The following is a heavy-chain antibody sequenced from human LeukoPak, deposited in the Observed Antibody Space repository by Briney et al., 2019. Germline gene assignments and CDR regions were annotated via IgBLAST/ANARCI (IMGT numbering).Heavy chain of an antibody. Sequence: GGSLRLSCAASGFTFSSYAMSWVRQAPGKVLEWVSAISGSGGSTYYADSVKGRFTISRDNSKNTLYLQMNSLRAEDTAVYYCAKKATSQLFGGPDYWGQGTLVTVSS. D-gene: IGHD1-26*01. CDR1: GFTFSSYA. CDR3: AKKATSQLFGGPDY. J-gene: IGHJ4*02. V-gene: IGHV3-23*01. CDR2: ISGSGGST.